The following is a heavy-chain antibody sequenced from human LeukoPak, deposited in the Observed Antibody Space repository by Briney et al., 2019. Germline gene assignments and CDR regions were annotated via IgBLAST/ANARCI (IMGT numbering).Heavy chain of an antibody. D-gene: IGHD4-11*01. CDR3: ARSEINDYMRF. V-gene: IGHV4-38-2*02. CDR2: IYQSGST. Sequence: SETLSLTCTVSGYSIANGYQWAWIRQPPGKRLEWIGSIYQSGSTYDNLSLKSRLTMSVDTSKNQFSLKMRAVTAADSAIYYCARSEINDYMRFWGQGILVTVSS. J-gene: IGHJ4*02. CDR1: GYSIANGYQ.